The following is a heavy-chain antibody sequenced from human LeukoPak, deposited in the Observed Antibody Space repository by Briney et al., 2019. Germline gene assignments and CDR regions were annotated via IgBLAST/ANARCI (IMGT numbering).Heavy chain of an antibody. CDR2: IKQDGSEK. Sequence: PGGSLRLSCAASGFTFSSYAMSWVRQAPGKGLEWVANIKQDGSEKYYVDSVKGRFTISRDNAKNSLYLQMNSLRAEDTAVYYCARCPGGDAFDIWGQGTMVTVSS. CDR3: ARCPGGDAFDI. J-gene: IGHJ3*02. CDR1: GFTFSSYA. V-gene: IGHV3-7*01.